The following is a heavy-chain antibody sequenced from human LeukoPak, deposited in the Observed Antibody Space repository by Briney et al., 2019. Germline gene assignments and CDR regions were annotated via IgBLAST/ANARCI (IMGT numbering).Heavy chain of an antibody. Sequence: GASVKVSCKTSGYTFSGYGISWVRQAPGQGLEWMGWITGNNGNTNYAPSLQGRITMTTDTSTNTAYMDLTSLKSDDTAVYYCARDQRNSGSYRFEYWGQGALVTVSS. CDR3: ARDQRNSGSYRFEY. J-gene: IGHJ4*02. CDR2: ITGNNGNT. CDR1: GYTFSGYG. V-gene: IGHV1-18*01. D-gene: IGHD1-26*01.